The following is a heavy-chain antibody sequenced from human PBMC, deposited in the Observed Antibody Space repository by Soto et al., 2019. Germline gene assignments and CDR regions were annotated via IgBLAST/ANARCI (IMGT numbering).Heavy chain of an antibody. Sequence: GGSLRLSCAASGFTFSSYSINWVRQALGQGLEWVSSITSSSSYIYYADSGKGRFTISRDNAKNSLYLQMNSLRAEDTAVYYCARGSLWVVVPAALGYWGQGTLVTVSS. V-gene: IGHV3-21*01. CDR3: ARGSLWVVVPAALGY. J-gene: IGHJ4*02. CDR2: ITSSSSYI. CDR1: GFTFSSYS. D-gene: IGHD2-2*01.